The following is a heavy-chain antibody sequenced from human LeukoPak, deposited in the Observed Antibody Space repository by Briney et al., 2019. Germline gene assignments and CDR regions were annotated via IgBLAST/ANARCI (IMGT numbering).Heavy chain of an antibody. CDR1: GFTFSSYG. D-gene: IGHD2/OR15-2a*01. V-gene: IGHV3-30*18. J-gene: IGHJ6*02. CDR3: AKVTTRSPGYYYYGMDV. CDR2: ISYDGSNK. Sequence: GRSLRLSCAASGFTFSSYGMHWVRQAPGKGLEWVAVISYDGSNKYYADSVKGRFTISRDNSKNTLYLQMNSLRAEDTAVYYCAKVTTRSPGYYYYGMDVWGQGTTVTVSS.